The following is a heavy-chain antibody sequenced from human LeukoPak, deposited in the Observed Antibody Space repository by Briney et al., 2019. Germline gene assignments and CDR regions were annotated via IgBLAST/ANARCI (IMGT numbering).Heavy chain of an antibody. CDR2: IDTADNT. V-gene: IGHV3-13*01. Sequence: GGSLRLSCATSGFTFSSYDMHWVRQATGKGPEWVSAIDTADNTYYPDSVKGRFTVSRENAKNSFYLQMNSLRAGDTAVYYCAREGRSCSTAICEFDYWGQGTLVTVSS. D-gene: IGHD2-8*01. CDR3: AREGRSCSTAICEFDY. CDR1: GFTFSSYD. J-gene: IGHJ4*02.